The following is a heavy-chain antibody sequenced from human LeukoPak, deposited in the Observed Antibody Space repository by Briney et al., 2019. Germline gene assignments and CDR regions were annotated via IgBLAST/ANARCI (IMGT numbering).Heavy chain of an antibody. CDR3: AREVGA. Sequence: ASVKVSCKASGYTFTSYYMHWVRQAPGQGLEWMGISNPSGGRTSYAQKFQGRVTITAGESTSTAYMELSSLRSEDTAVYYCAREVGAWGQGTLGTVSS. J-gene: IGHJ5*02. CDR1: GYTFTSYY. CDR2: SNPSGGRT. V-gene: IGHV1-46*01. D-gene: IGHD2-15*01.